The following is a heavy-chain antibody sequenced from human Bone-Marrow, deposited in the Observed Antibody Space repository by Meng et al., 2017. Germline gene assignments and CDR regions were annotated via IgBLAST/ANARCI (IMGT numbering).Heavy chain of an antibody. D-gene: IGHD3-10*01. CDR3: ARDRGRFGQSLDY. CDR2: ISYDGSNK. CDR1: GFPFSSYA. V-gene: IGHV3-30*04. J-gene: IGHJ4*02. Sequence: GESMKISCAHSGFPFSSYAMYSVRQAPGKGLEWVAVISYDGSNKYYPDSVKGRFTISRDNSKNTLYLQMNSLRAEDTAVYYCARDRGRFGQSLDYWGQGTLVTVSS.